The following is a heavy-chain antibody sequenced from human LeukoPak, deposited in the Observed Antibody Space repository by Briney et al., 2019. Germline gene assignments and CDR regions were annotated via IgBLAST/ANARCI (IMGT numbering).Heavy chain of an antibody. D-gene: IGHD1-14*01. V-gene: IGHV3-9*01. CDR1: GFTFDDYA. Sequence: PGGSLRLSCAASGFTFDDYAMHWVRQAPGKGLEWVSGISWNSGSIGYADSVKGRFTISRDNAKNSLYLQMNSLRAEDTAVYYCAKSGAPSPLGTPANWFDPWGQGTLVTVSS. CDR2: ISWNSGSI. CDR3: AKSGAPSPLGTPANWFDP. J-gene: IGHJ5*02.